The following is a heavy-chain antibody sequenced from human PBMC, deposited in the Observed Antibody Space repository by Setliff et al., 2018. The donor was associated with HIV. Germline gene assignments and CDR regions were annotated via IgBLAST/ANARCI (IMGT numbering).Heavy chain of an antibody. Sequence: NPSETLSLTCAVSGFSISSGFFWGWVRQPPGKGLEWIGSINQSGTTYYNPALKSRVTISVDTSKNQFSLRLTSVTAADTAVYFCARVETTVTSRLDYWGQGTLVTVSS. J-gene: IGHJ4*02. CDR2: INQSGTT. V-gene: IGHV4-38-2*01. D-gene: IGHD4-17*01. CDR3: ARVETTVTSRLDY. CDR1: GFSISSGFF.